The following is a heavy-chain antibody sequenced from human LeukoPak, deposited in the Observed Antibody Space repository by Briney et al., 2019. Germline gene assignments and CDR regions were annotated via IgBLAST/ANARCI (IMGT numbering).Heavy chain of an antibody. V-gene: IGHV4-31*03. D-gene: IGHD2-2*01. CDR2: IYYSGST. J-gene: IGHJ5*02. Sequence: SQTLSLTCTVSGGSISSGGYYWSWIRQHPGKGLEWIGYIYYSGSTYHNPSLKSRVTISVDTSKNQFSLKLSSVTAADTAVYYCARVGLSIVVPAAMTKNWFDPWGQGTLVTVSS. CDR3: ARVGLSIVVPAAMTKNWFDP. CDR1: GGSISSGGYY.